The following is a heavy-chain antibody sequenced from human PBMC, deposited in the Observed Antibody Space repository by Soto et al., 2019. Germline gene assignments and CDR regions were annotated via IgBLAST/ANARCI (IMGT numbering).Heavy chain of an antibody. CDR3: ARRSAKPGALRFH. D-gene: IGHD2-8*02. V-gene: IGHV4-4*02. CDR2: LYYSGST. CDR1: ADSLSSAVW. Sequence: QVQLQESGPGLVKPSGTLSLTCAVSADSLSSAVWWIWVRQAPGKGLEWIGELYYSGSTTYNPSLQSRVTFSLDKVQRQFSLNLTSVTAADTAVYFCARRSAKPGALRFHWGRGTLVTVSS. J-gene: IGHJ4*02.